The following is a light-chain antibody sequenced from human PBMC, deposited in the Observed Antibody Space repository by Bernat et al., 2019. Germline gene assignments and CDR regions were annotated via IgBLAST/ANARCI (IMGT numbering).Light chain of an antibody. CDR3: QQSSSTPF. CDR1: QSISSA. Sequence: DIQMTQSPSSLSASVGDRVTITCRASQSISSALNWYQQKSGKAPKVLIYAASSLQSGVPSRFSGSGSGTEFTLTISSLQPEDIATYYCQQSSSTPFFGGGTKVQI. V-gene: IGKV1-39*01. CDR2: AAS. J-gene: IGKJ4*01.